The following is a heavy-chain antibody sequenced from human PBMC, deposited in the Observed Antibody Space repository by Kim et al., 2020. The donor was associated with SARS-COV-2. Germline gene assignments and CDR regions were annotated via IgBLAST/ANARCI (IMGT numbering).Heavy chain of an antibody. CDR3: AKEGITMVRGVMYYYYGMDV. V-gene: IGHV3-23*01. CDR1: GFTFSSYA. CDR2: ISGSGGST. Sequence: GGSLRLSCAASGFTFSSYAMSWVRQAPGKGLEWVSAISGSGGSTYYADSVKGRFTISRDNSKNTLYLQMNSLRAEDTAVYYCAKEGITMVRGVMYYYYGMDVWGQGTTVTVSS. D-gene: IGHD3-10*01. J-gene: IGHJ6*02.